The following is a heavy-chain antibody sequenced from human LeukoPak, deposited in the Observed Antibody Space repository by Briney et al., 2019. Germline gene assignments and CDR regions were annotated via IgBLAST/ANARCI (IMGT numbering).Heavy chain of an antibody. CDR2: IYYSGST. V-gene: IGHV4-39*01. D-gene: IGHD2-21*01. J-gene: IGHJ2*01. CDR1: GGSISSSSYY. Sequence: KPSETLSLTCTVSGGSISSSSYYWGWIRQPPGKGLEWIGSIYYSGSTYYNPSLKSRVTISVDTSKNQFSLKLSSVTAADTAVYYCARREFSYCGGDCYSVYWYFDLWGRGTLVTVSS. CDR3: ARREFSYCGGDCYSVYWYFDL.